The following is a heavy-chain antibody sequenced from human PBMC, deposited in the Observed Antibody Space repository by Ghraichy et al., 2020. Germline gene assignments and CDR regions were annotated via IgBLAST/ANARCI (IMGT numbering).Heavy chain of an antibody. D-gene: IGHD6-19*01. CDR1: GFTFSSYS. CDR3: ARGPGYSSGWYWYFDL. V-gene: IGHV3-21*01. J-gene: IGHJ2*01. Sequence: GGSLRLSCAASGFTFSSYSMNWVRQAPGKGLEWVSSISSSSSYIYYADSVKGRFTISRDNAKNSLYLQMNSLRAEDTAVYYCARGPGYSSGWYWYFDLWGRGTLVTVSS. CDR2: ISSSSSYI.